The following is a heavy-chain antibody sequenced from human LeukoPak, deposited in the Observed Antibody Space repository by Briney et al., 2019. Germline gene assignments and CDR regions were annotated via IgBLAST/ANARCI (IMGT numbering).Heavy chain of an antibody. CDR1: GGSISNVNYH. Sequence: PSETLSLTCSVSGGSISNVNYHWSWIRQPAGKGLEWIGRVYSSGNTNYNPSVKSRVTISVDTSKNQLFLKLSSVTGADTAVYYCARISSFGAFDTWGQGTMVTVSS. J-gene: IGHJ3*02. CDR2: VYSSGNT. CDR3: ARISSFGAFDT. V-gene: IGHV4-61*02. D-gene: IGHD3-16*02.